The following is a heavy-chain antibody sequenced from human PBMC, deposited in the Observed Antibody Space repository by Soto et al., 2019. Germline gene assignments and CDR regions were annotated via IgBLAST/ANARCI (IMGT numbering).Heavy chain of an antibody. Sequence: QVQLQQWGAGLLKPSETLSLTCAVYGGSFSGYYWSWIRQPPGKGLEWIGEINHSGSTNYNPSLKSRVTISVDTSKNQFSLKLSSVTAADTAVYYCARPGMDSRYLRKYFQHWGQGTLVTVSS. CDR3: ARPGMDSRYLRKYFQH. D-gene: IGHD6-13*01. CDR1: GGSFSGYY. J-gene: IGHJ1*01. V-gene: IGHV4-34*01. CDR2: INHSGST.